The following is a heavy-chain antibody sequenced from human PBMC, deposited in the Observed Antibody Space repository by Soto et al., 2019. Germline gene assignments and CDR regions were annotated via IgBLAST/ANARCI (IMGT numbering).Heavy chain of an antibody. CDR3: ARSPDYYDSSGYGGYYFDY. J-gene: IGHJ4*02. D-gene: IGHD3-22*01. CDR1: GGSISSGDYY. CDR2: IYYSGST. V-gene: IGHV4-30-4*01. Sequence: SETLSLTCTVSGGSISSGDYYWSWIRQPPGKGLEWIGYIYYSGSTYYNPSLKSRVTISVDTPKNQFSLKLSSVTAADTAVYYCARSPDYYDSSGYGGYYFDYWGQGTLVTVSS.